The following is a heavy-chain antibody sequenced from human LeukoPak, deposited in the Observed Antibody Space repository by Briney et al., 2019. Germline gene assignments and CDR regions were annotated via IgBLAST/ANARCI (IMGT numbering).Heavy chain of an antibody. D-gene: IGHD4-17*01. CDR1: GGSISSYY. CDR3: ARGESVTTHDY. Sequence: SETLSLTCTVSGGSISSYYWSWIRQPPGKGLEWIGYIYYSGSTNYNPSLKSRVTISVGTSKNQFSLKLSSVTAADTAVYYCARGESVTTHDYWGQGTLVAVSS. J-gene: IGHJ4*02. V-gene: IGHV4-59*01. CDR2: IYYSGST.